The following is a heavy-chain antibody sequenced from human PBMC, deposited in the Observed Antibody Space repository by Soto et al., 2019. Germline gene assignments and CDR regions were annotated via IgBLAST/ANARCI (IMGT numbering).Heavy chain of an antibody. CDR2: ISGSGGST. J-gene: IGHJ4*03. D-gene: IGHD5-18*01. CDR1: GFTFSRYA. Sequence: PRDSLSLSSSASGFTFSRYAMSWGRQAPGKGMEWVSAISGSGGSTYYADSVKGRFTISRDNSKNKLYLQMNSLRAEDTAVDYCAKSSRDTAMVLGFPGTKDYHFDLCGQGT. V-gene: IGHV3-23*01. CDR3: AKSSRDTAMVLGFPGTKDYHFDL.